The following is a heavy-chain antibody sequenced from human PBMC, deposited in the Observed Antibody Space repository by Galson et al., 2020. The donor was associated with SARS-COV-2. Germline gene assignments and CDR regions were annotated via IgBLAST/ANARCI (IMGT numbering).Heavy chain of an antibody. CDR1: VFLFSYSA. Sequence: QLGESLKISCATSVFLFSYSAIHWVRPTSGQGLEWVGRIRSKAYTYATAYAASVRGRFTISRDDSKSTAFLQINSLKPEDTAVYYCTKDGLTWGQGTLVAVSS. J-gene: IGHJ4*02. CDR2: IRSKAYTYAT. CDR3: TKDGLT. D-gene: IGHD3-9*01. V-gene: IGHV3-73*01.